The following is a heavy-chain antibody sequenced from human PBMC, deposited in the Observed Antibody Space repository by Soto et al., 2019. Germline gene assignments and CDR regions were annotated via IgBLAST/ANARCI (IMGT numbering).Heavy chain of an antibody. CDR1: GFSLSTTGVG. J-gene: IGHJ5*02. V-gene: IGHV2-5*02. D-gene: IGHD3-16*01. Sequence: QITLKESGPTLVRPTQGLTVTCTFSGFSLSTTGVGVSWIRQPPGQALEWLALIYWDDDKPYSPSLKSRLTITKDTSKNEVILPMTSMDPVDTATYYCAQRLRDYVLGLEPATYYDPWGQATLVTVSS. CDR2: IYWDDDK. CDR3: AQRLRDYVLGLEPATYYDP.